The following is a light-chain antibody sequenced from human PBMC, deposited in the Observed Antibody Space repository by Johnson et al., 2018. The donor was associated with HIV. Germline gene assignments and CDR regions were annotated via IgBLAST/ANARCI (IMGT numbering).Light chain of an antibody. CDR2: DNN. V-gene: IGLV1-51*01. CDR1: SSNIGNNY. CDR3: GTWDSSLSAFYA. Sequence: QSVLTQPPSVSAAPGQKVTISCSGSSSNIGNNYVSWYQQLPGTAPKLLIYDNNERPSGIPDRFSGSKSGTSATLGITGLQTGDEADYYCGTWDSSLSAFYAFGTGTKVTVL. J-gene: IGLJ1*01.